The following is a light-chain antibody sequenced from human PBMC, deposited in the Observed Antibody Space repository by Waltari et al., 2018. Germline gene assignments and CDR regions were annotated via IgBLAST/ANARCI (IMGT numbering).Light chain of an antibody. CDR1: QSLLYTNGYNY. J-gene: IGKJ4*01. CDR2: LGS. V-gene: IGKV2-28*01. CDR3: MQALQTPT. Sequence: DIVMTQSPLSLPVTLGEPASIPCRSSQSLLYTNGYNYLACYLQKPGQSPQLLIYLGSNRSSVVPDRFSGSGSGTNFTLKISRVEAEDVGIYYCMQALQTPTFGGGTKVEI.